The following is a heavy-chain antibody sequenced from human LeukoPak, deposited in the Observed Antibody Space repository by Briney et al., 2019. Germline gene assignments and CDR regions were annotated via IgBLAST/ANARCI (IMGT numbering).Heavy chain of an antibody. CDR3: ARVGSTMARDYFDY. CDR1: GYSISSGYY. CDR2: IYHSGST. D-gene: IGHD3-10*01. Sequence: PSETLSLTCAVSGYSISSGYYWGWIRQPPWKGLEWIGRIYHSGSTYYYPSLKSRVTISVDTSNNQFSLKLRSVTAADTAVYYCARVGSTMARDYFDYWGQGTLVSVSS. J-gene: IGHJ4*02. V-gene: IGHV4-38-2*01.